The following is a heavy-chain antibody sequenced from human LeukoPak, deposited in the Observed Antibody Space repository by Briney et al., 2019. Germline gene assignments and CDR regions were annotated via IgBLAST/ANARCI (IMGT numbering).Heavy chain of an antibody. J-gene: IGHJ4*02. CDR1: GFTFSSYS. Sequence: AGGSLRLSCAASGFTFSSYSMNWVRQAPGKGLEWVSSISSSSSYIYYADSVKGRFTISRDNAKNSLYLQMNSLRAEDTAVYYCARSSYTSGSSYFDYWGQGTQVTVSA. V-gene: IGHV3-21*04. D-gene: IGHD3-10*01. CDR3: ARSSYTSGSSYFDY. CDR2: ISSSSSYI.